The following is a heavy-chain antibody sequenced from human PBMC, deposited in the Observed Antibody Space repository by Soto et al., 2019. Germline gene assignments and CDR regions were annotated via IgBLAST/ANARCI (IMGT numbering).Heavy chain of an antibody. J-gene: IGHJ6*03. CDR3: ARDRGVAPPVAGNTHYYYYMDV. Sequence: QGQLVQSGAAVKKPGASVTVSCKASGYSFTNYGITWVRQAPGQGLEWMGWISGFNGNTHYAQKPQGRVTMTTDASTSTAYMELRSLRSDDTAVYYCARDRGVAPPVAGNTHYYYYMDVWGKGTTVTVSS. V-gene: IGHV1-18*01. CDR2: ISGFNGNT. D-gene: IGHD6-19*01. CDR1: GYSFTNYG.